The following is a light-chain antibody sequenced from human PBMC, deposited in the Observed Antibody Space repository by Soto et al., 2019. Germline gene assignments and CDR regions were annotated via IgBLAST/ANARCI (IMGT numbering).Light chain of an antibody. Sequence: QSALTQPVSASGSLGRSITISCAGTTRDIAGYNYISWYQQLPGKAPKLMIYQVTIRPSGISNRFSGSKSGNTASLTISGLQAEDEADYYCTSFSSSTSLYVFGTGTKVTVL. CDR1: TRDIAGYNY. CDR3: TSFSSSTSLYV. CDR2: QVT. V-gene: IGLV2-14*01. J-gene: IGLJ1*01.